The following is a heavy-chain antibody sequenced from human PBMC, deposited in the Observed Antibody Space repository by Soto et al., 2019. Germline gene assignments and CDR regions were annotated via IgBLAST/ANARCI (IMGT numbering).Heavy chain of an antibody. Sequence: QVQLQESGPGLVKPSETLSLTCTVSGGSISSYYWSWIRQPARKGLEWIGRIYTSGSTNYNPSLKSRVTMSVDTSKNQFSLKLSSVTAADTAVYYCAREKIDCTNGVCHRLFDYWGQGTLVTVSS. J-gene: IGHJ4*02. CDR3: AREKIDCTNGVCHRLFDY. D-gene: IGHD2-8*01. V-gene: IGHV4-4*07. CDR2: IYTSGST. CDR1: GGSISSYY.